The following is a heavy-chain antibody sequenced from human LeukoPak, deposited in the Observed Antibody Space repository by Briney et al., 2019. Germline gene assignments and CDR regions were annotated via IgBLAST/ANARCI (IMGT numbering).Heavy chain of an antibody. D-gene: IGHD2-2*02. CDR3: AKDPAGVPAAIGSY. CDR2: ISGSGGST. CDR1: GFTFSSYA. J-gene: IGHJ4*02. V-gene: IGHV3-23*01. Sequence: GGSLRLSCAASGFTFSSYAMSWVRQAPGKGLEWVSAISGSGGSTYYADPVKGRFTISRDNSKNTLYLQMNSLRAEDTAVYYCAKDPAGVPAAIGSYWGQGTLVTVSS.